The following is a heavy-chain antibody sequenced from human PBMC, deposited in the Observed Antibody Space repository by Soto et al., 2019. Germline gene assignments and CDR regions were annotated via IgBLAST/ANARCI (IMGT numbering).Heavy chain of an antibody. D-gene: IGHD1-1*01. CDR3: AKRMGGTTTTSYYYYMDA. J-gene: IGHJ6*03. CDR2: ISGGGGSA. V-gene: IGHV3-23*01. CDR1: GFTFSGFA. Sequence: EVQLLESGGGLIQPGGSLRLSCAGSGFTFSGFAMSWVRQAPGKGLEWVSAISGGGGSAYYADSVKGRFTISRDNSENTLYLQMNSLRAEDTAVYYWAKRMGGTTTTSYYYYMDAWGKGTTVTVSS.